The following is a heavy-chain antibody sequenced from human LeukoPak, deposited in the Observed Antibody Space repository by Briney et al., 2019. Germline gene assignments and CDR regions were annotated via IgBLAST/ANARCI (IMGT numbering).Heavy chain of an antibody. J-gene: IGHJ5*02. CDR3: ARDMGDLNWFDP. CDR1: GFTFSSYS. CDR2: ISSSSSYI. V-gene: IGHV3-21*01. Sequence: GGSLRLSCAASGFTFSSYSMNWVRQAPGKGLEWVSSISSSSSYIYYADSVKGRLTISRDNAKNSLYLQMNSLRAEDTAVYYCARDMGDLNWFDPWGQGTLVTVSS. D-gene: IGHD3-16*01.